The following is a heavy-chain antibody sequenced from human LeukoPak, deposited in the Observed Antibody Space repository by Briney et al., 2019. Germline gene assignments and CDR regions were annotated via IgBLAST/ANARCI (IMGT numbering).Heavy chain of an antibody. CDR3: ARVNIMFMTPLFDP. D-gene: IGHD5/OR15-5a*01. CDR2: ISAYNGNT. Sequence: ASVKVSCKASGYTFTSYGISWVRQPPGQGLEWMEWISAYNGNTNYAQKLQGRVTMTTDTSTSTAYMELRSLRSDDTAVYYCARVNIMFMTPLFDPWGQGTLVTVSS. V-gene: IGHV1-18*01. CDR1: GYTFTSYG. J-gene: IGHJ5*02.